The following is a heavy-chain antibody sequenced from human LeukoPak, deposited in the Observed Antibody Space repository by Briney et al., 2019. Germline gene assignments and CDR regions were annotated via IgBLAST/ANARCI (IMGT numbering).Heavy chain of an antibody. D-gene: IGHD3-9*01. J-gene: IGHJ4*02. V-gene: IGHV1-24*01. Sequence: ASVKVSRKVSGYTLTELSMHWVRQAPGKGLEWMGGFDPEDGETIYAQKFQGRVTMTEDTSTDTAYMELSSLRSEDTAVYYCATLLNRPSLTLDILTPGYFDYWGQGTLVTVSS. CDR2: FDPEDGET. CDR1: GYTLTELS. CDR3: ATLLNRPSLTLDILTPGYFDY.